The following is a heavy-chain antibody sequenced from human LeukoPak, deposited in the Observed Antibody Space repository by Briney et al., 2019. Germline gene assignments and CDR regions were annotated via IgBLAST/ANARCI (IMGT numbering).Heavy chain of an antibody. V-gene: IGHV3-21*06. CDR2: IGPTGSDR. Sequence: PGGSLRLSCTDSGLTFSTSGFNWVRQAPGKGLEWVASIGPTGSDRYHADSIKGRFTISRDNANNFLYLQINSLRAEDTAVYYCATETNGRHYDYWGQGTLLTVSS. CDR3: ATETNGRHYDY. D-gene: IGHD1-14*01. J-gene: IGHJ4*02. CDR1: GLTFSTSG.